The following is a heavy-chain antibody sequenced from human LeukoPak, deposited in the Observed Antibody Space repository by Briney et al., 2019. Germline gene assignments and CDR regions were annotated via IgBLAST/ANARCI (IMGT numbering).Heavy chain of an antibody. Sequence: ASVKVSCKASVYTFTDYYIHWVRQAPGQGLEWMGWLNPNSGGTNYAEEFQGRVTMTRDTSITTAFMELSSLKSDDTAMYYCATLRRSGWYIGDWGQGTLVTVSS. CDR1: VYTFTDYY. CDR3: ATLRRSGWYIGD. J-gene: IGHJ4*02. D-gene: IGHD6-19*01. CDR2: LNPNSGGT. V-gene: IGHV1-2*02.